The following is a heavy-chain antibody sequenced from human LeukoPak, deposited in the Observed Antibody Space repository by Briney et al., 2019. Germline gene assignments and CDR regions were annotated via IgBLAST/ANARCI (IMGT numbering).Heavy chain of an antibody. J-gene: IGHJ4*02. Sequence: PGGSLRLSCTASGFTFGDYAMSWVRQAPGKGLEWVGFIRSKAYGGTTEYAASVKGRFTISRDDSKSIAYLQMNSLKTEDTAVYYCTRGLGSGSWYYFDYWGQGTLVTVSS. CDR3: TRGLGSGSWYYFDY. D-gene: IGHD3-10*01. V-gene: IGHV3-49*04. CDR1: GFTFGDYA. CDR2: IRSKAYGGTT.